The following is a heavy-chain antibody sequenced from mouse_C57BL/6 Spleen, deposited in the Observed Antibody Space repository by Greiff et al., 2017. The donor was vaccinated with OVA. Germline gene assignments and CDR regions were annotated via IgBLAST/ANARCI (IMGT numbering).Heavy chain of an antibody. CDR1: GYTFTDYY. J-gene: IGHJ3*01. V-gene: IGHV1-19*01. D-gene: IGHD3-2*02. Sequence: EVQLQESGPVLVKPGASVKMSCKASGYTFTDYYMNWVKQSHGKSLEWIGVINPYNGGTSYNQKFKGKATLTVDKSSSTAYMELNSLTSEDSAVYYCARVDSSGPFAYWGQGTLVTVSA. CDR3: ARVDSSGPFAY. CDR2: INPYNGGT.